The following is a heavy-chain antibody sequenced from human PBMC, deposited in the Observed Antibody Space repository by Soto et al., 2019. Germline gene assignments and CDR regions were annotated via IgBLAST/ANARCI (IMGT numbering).Heavy chain of an antibody. V-gene: IGHV3-43D*04. J-gene: IGHJ4*02. Sequence: GGPLSHSWGAAGFDFEDYSMHWVSKVPGKGLEWVSLTNSDGTDSYYVDSVKGRFTISRDNAKTTLYLQMDRLRPEDTALYFCAKSLYYYDSSPLDHWGQGTLVTVSS. D-gene: IGHD3-22*01. CDR1: GFDFEDYS. CDR2: TNSDGTDS. CDR3: AKSLYYYDSSPLDH.